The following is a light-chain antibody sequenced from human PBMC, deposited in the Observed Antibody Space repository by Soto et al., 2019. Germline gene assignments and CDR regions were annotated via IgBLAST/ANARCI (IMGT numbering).Light chain of an antibody. CDR2: DAS. J-gene: IGKJ3*01. V-gene: IGKV1-33*01. Sequence: DIQMTQSPSSLSASVGDRVTITCQASQDITSYLNWYQQKPGKAPKLRIYDASILEAGVPPRFSGSGSGTDFTLTISSLQPEDVATYYCQHCDYLPIFGPGTTVDFK. CDR1: QDITSY. CDR3: QHCDYLPI.